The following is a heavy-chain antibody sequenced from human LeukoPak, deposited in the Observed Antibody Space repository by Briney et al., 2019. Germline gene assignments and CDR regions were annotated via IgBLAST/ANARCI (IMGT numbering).Heavy chain of an antibody. CDR1: GFTFSSYV. V-gene: IGHV3-48*02. J-gene: IGHJ4*02. CDR3: ASDNDWAFDY. D-gene: IGHD3-9*01. Sequence: HPGGSLRLSCAASGFTFSSYVMSWVRQAPGKGLEWVSYINHNGKIIYYADSVKGRFTISRDNAKNSLYLQMNSLRDEDTAVYYCASDNDWAFDYWGQGTLVTVSS. CDR2: INHNGKII.